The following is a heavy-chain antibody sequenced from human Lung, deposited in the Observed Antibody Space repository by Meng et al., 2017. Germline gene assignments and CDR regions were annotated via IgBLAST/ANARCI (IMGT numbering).Heavy chain of an antibody. J-gene: IGHJ4*02. CDR1: GGSFSDYY. CDR2: INHSGST. CDR3: ARGPTTMAHDFDY. D-gene: IGHD4-11*01. Sequence: QVQLQPWGGGLLKPSETPSLTCVVSGGSFSDYYWSWIRQPPGKGLEWIGEINHSGSTNYNPSLESRATISVDTSQNNLSLKLSSVTAADSAVYYCARGPTTMAHDFDYWGQGTLVTVSS. V-gene: IGHV4-34*01.